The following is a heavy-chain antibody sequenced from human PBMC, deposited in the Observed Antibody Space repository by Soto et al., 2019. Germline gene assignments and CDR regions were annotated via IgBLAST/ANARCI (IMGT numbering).Heavy chain of an antibody. CDR2: IYWSGSS. J-gene: IGHJ6*02. CDR3: AGGVVVTAILTAYHYYAMAF. V-gene: IGHV4-39*01. CDR1: GGSISSSRYY. Sequence: SDTLSLTCTVSGGSISSSRYYWGWIRQPPGKGLEWIASIYWSGSSYYSPSLKSRVTISVDTSKNQFSLRLSSVTAADTAVYFCAGGVVVTAILTAYHYYAMAFCGPGSTVIASS. D-gene: IGHD2-21*02.